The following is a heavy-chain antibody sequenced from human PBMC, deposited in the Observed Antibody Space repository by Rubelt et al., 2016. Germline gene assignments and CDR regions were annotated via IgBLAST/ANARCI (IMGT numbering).Heavy chain of an antibody. J-gene: IGHJ4*02. CDR2: INHSGST. V-gene: IGHV4-34*10. Sequence: QVQLQESGPGLVKPSETLSLTCTVSGGSISSYYWSWIRQPPGRGLEWIGEINHSGSTNYNPSLKMWCTRSVGTVKNSLSLKLGAVAVADTGRDYVAGYLGLLEPPGGFDYWGQGTLVTVSS. CDR1: GGSISSYY. CDR3: AGYLGLLEPPGGFDY. D-gene: IGHD3-3*01.